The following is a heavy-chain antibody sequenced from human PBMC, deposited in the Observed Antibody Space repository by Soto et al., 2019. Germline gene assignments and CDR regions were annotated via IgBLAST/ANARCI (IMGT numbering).Heavy chain of an antibody. D-gene: IGHD1-26*01. J-gene: IGHJ6*02. CDR1: GYTFTSYG. V-gene: IGHV1-69*13. CDR3: ARGIVGATTSGMDV. Sequence: SVKVSCKASGYTFTSYGISWVRQAPGQGLEWMGGIIPIFGTANYAQKFQGRVTITADESTSTAYMELSSLRSEDTAVYYCARGIVGATTSGMDVWGQGTTVTVSS. CDR2: IIPIFGTA.